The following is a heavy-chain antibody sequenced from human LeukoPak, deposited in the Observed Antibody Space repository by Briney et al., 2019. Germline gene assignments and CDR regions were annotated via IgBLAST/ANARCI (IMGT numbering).Heavy chain of an antibody. CDR2: INTNTGNP. V-gene: IGHV7-4-1*02. CDR3: ARVIPSEQWLVVGAFDI. J-gene: IGHJ3*02. Sequence: ASVKVSCKASGYTFTSYGISWVRQAPGQGLEWMGWINTNTGNPTYVQGFTGRFVFSSDTSVSTAYLQISSLKAEDTAVYYCARVIPSEQWLVVGAFDIWGQGTMVTVSS. D-gene: IGHD6-19*01. CDR1: GYTFTSYG.